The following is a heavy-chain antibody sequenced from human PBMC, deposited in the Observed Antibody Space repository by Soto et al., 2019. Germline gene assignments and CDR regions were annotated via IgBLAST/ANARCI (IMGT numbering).Heavy chain of an antibody. D-gene: IGHD6-19*01. J-gene: IGHJ5*02. CDR1: GFTFSSYA. CDR3: AKDRYSSGWSPTFDP. V-gene: IGHV3-23*01. Sequence: GGSLRLSCAASGFTFSSYAMSWVRQAPGKGLEWVSAISGSGGSTYYADSVKGRFTISRDNSKNTLYLQMNSLRAEDTAVYYCAKDRYSSGWSPTFDPWGQGTLVTVSS. CDR2: ISGSGGST.